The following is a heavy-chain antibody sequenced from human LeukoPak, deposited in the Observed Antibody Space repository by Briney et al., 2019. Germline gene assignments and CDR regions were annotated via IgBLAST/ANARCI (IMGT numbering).Heavy chain of an antibody. V-gene: IGHV3-23*01. CDR1: GSSLSDYG. J-gene: IGHJ5*02. CDR3: AKDYTVTTPMNWFDP. Sequence: GGSLRLSCSASGSSLSDYGMSWVRQAPGKGLEWVSAISGSGGSTYYADSVKGRFTISRDNSKNTLYLQMNSLRAEDTAVYYCAKDYTVTTPMNWFDPWGQGTLVTVSS. CDR2: ISGSGGST. D-gene: IGHD4-17*01.